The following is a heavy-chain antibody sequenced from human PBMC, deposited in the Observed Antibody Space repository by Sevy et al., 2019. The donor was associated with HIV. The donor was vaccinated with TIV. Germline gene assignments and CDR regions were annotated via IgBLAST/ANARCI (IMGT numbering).Heavy chain of an antibody. J-gene: IGHJ6*02. CDR2: IYSGGST. D-gene: IGHD2-2*01. CDR3: ARDRIVPAAAYPPTTLNYYYYYGMDV. CDR1: GFTVSSNY. Sequence: GGSLRLSCAASGFTVSSNYMSWVRQAPGKGLEWVSVIYSGGSTYYADSVKRRFTISRDNSKNTLYLQMNSLRAEDTAVYYCARDRIVPAAAYPPTTLNYYYYYGMDVWGQGTTVTVSS. V-gene: IGHV3-53*01.